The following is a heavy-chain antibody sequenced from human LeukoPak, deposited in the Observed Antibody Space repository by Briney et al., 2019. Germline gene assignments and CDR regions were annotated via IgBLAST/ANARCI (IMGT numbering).Heavy chain of an antibody. CDR1: GFTFSSYS. CDR3: ARGSGSGWSLGWFDP. V-gene: IGHV3-48*04. Sequence: PGGSLRLSCAASGFTFSSYSMNWVRQAPGKGLEWVSYIYYADSVKGRFTISRDNAKNSLYLQMNSLRAEDTAVYYCARGSGSGWSLGWFDPWGQGTLVTVSS. J-gene: IGHJ5*02. D-gene: IGHD6-19*01. CDR2: I.